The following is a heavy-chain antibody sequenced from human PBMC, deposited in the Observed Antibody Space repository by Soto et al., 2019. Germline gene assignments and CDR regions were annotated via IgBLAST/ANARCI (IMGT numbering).Heavy chain of an antibody. CDR1: AFKFSDYY. V-gene: IGHV3-11*01. D-gene: IGHD2-15*01. CDR3: ARAPDCGEGSCYRHFDL. Sequence: QVQLVESGGGLVKPGGSLRLSCAASAFKFSDYYMSWVRQAPGKGLEWVSYISGSGDVIYYADSVKCRFTISRDNDKKSVHLQMDTLRAEDTALYYCARAPDCGEGSCYRHFDLWGQGTRVAVSS. CDR2: ISGSGDVI. J-gene: IGHJ4*02.